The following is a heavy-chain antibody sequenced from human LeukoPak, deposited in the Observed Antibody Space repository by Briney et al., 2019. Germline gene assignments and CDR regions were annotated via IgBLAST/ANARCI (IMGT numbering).Heavy chain of an antibody. J-gene: IGHJ4*02. V-gene: IGHV4-34*01. CDR1: GGSFSGYY. Sequence: SETLSLTCAVYGGSFSGYYWSWIRQPPGKGLEWIGEINHSGSTNYNPSLKSRVTISEDTSKSQFSLKLSSVTAADTAVYYCASRYCTNGVCSSYFDYWGQGTLVTVSS. CDR2: INHSGST. D-gene: IGHD2-8*01. CDR3: ASRYCTNGVCSSYFDY.